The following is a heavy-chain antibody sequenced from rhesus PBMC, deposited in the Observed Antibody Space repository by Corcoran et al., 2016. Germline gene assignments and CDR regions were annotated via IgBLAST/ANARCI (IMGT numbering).Heavy chain of an antibody. CDR3: ARVYRGIDY. CDR2: ISNGGGST. CDR1: GFTVSYHY. J-gene: IGHJ4*01. V-gene: IGHV3-178*01. Sequence: EVQLEEAGGGLAKPGGSLRLSCAASGFTVSYHYLAWVRPAPGQGVEWVSRISNGGGSTWYTDSVKGRFTVSRENAKNTLYVQMNSLRVEDTAVYYCARVYRGIDYWGQGVLVTVSS. D-gene: IGHD1-1-1*01.